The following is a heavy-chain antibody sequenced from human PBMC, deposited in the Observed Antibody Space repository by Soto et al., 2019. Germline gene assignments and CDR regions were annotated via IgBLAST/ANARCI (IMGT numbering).Heavy chain of an antibody. Sequence: GGSLRLSCAASGFPFSSYAMHWVRQAPGKGLEWVAVISYDGSNKYYADSVKGRFTISRDNSKNTLYLQMNSLRAEDTAVYYCARDPDVATIFYYFDYWGQGTLVTVSS. J-gene: IGHJ4*02. CDR2: ISYDGSNK. CDR1: GFPFSSYA. D-gene: IGHD5-12*01. CDR3: ARDPDVATIFYYFDY. V-gene: IGHV3-30-3*01.